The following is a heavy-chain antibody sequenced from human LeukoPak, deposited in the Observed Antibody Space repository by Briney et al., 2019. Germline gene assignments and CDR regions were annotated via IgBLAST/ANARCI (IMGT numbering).Heavy chain of an antibody. CDR3: ARGRSVEIATIFRYFQH. J-gene: IGHJ1*01. Sequence: RASVKVSCKASGYTFTSYYMHWMRQAPGQGLEWMGIINPSGGSTSYAQKFQGRVTMTRDTSTSTVYMELSSLRSEDTAVYCCARGRSVEIATIFRYFQHWGQGTLVPVSS. CDR1: GYTFTSYY. CDR2: INPSGGST. D-gene: IGHD5-24*01. V-gene: IGHV1-46*01.